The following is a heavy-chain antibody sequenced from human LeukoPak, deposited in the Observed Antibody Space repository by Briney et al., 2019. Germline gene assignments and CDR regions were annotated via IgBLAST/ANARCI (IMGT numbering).Heavy chain of an antibody. CDR2: ISSSSSYI. D-gene: IGHD3-10*01. CDR1: GFTFSSYS. J-gene: IGHJ4*02. CDR3: ARAETEYYYGSGSYKY. V-gene: IGHV3-21*01. Sequence: GGSLRLSCAVSGFTFSSYSVNWVRQARGKVLEWVSSISSSSSYIYYADSVKGSFTISRDNAKNSLYLQMNSLRAEDTAVYYCARAETEYYYGSGSYKYWGQGTLVTVSS.